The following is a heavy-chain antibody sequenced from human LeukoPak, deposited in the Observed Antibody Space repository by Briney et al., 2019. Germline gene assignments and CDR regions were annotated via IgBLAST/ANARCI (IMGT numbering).Heavy chain of an antibody. D-gene: IGHD4-23*01. CDR3: ARDPVYCGNSGLDY. CDR2: INQEGSEK. J-gene: IGHJ4*02. Sequence: PGGSLRLSCAASGLAFSSFWMNWVRQAPGKGPEWVANINQEGSEKCYVDSVKGRFTISRDNANNSLYLQMNSLRAEDTAVYYCARDPVYCGNSGLDYWGQGTLVTVSS. V-gene: IGHV3-7*04. CDR1: GLAFSSFW.